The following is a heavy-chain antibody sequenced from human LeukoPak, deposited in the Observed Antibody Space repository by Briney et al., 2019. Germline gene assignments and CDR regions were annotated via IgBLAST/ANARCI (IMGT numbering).Heavy chain of an antibody. CDR2: ITGTGGST. CDR1: GFSLSTYG. J-gene: IGHJ4*02. Sequence: GGSLRLSCEASGFSLSTYGVSWVRQLPGKGLEWVSGITGTGGSTYYADSVKGRFTVSRDTSKNTLYLQMNSLRAEDTAIYYCAKDHGTAVAGFYYWGQGTLVTVSS. D-gene: IGHD6-19*01. V-gene: IGHV3-23*01. CDR3: AKDHGTAVAGFYY.